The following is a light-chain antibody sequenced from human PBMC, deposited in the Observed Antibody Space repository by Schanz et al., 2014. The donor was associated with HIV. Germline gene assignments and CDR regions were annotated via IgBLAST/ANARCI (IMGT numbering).Light chain of an antibody. Sequence: QSALTQPASVSGSPGQSITISCTGTSSDVGGYDFVSWYQQHPGKAPKLMIYEVTKRPSGVPARFSGSKSGNTASLTISGLQADDEADYFCSSHTTSSTLVFGGGTKLTVL. J-gene: IGLJ2*01. CDR2: EVT. CDR1: SSDVGGYDF. V-gene: IGLV2-14*01. CDR3: SSHTTSSTLV.